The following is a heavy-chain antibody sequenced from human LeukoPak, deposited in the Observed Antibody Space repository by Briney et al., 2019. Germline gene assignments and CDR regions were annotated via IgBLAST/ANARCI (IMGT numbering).Heavy chain of an antibody. D-gene: IGHD6-6*01. CDR2: IYTSGST. CDR3: ARQSITARPARGWFDP. V-gene: IGHV4-4*07. CDR1: GGSISSYY. Sequence: SETLSLTCTVSGGSISSYYWSWIRQPAGKGLEWIGRIYTSGSTNYNPSLKSRVTMSVDTSKNQFSLKLSSVTAADTAVYYCARQSITARPARGWFDPWGQGTLVTVSS. J-gene: IGHJ5*02.